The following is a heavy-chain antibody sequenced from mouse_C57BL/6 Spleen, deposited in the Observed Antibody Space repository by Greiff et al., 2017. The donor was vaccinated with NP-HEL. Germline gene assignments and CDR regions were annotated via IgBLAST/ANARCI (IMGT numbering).Heavy chain of an antibody. CDR2: IYPGDGDT. D-gene: IGHD2-1*01. Sequence: QVQLKQSGAELVKPGASVKISCKASGYAFSSYWMNWVKQRPGKGLEWIGQIYPGDGDTNYNGKFKGKATLTADKSSSTAYMQLSSLTSEDSAVYFCARNGNYPDYYAMDYWGQGTSVTVSS. CDR1: GYAFSSYW. J-gene: IGHJ4*01. V-gene: IGHV1-80*01. CDR3: ARNGNYPDYYAMDY.